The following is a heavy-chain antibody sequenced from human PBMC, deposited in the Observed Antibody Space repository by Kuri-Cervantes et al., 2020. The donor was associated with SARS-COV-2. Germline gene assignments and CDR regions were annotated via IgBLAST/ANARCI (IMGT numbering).Heavy chain of an antibody. CDR2: INSGNGNT. CDR3: ARDPGYFGYDLQSALDY. D-gene: IGHD5-12*01. Sequence: ASVKVSCKASGYVFTSYSMYWVRQAPGQRLEWLGWINSGNGNTKYSQKFQGRVAITRDTSASTAYMELSSLRSEDTAVYYCARDPGYFGYDLQSALDYWGHGTLVTVSS. CDR1: GYVFTSYS. J-gene: IGHJ4*01. V-gene: IGHV1-3*01.